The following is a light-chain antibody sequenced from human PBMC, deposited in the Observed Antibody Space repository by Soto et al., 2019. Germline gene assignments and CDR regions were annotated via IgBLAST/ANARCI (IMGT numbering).Light chain of an antibody. CDR1: QSVSRN. V-gene: IGKV3-15*01. CDR3: QQYNRRPRT. J-gene: IGKJ1*01. CDR2: GAS. Sequence: EIIMKQSPATLSVSPGERATLSCRASQSVSRNLVCYQQRPGQAPMLLIYGASTSAIGVPARFEGLGSGTDFTLTISSLQSEDFAVYYCQQYNRRPRTFGQGKRVEMK.